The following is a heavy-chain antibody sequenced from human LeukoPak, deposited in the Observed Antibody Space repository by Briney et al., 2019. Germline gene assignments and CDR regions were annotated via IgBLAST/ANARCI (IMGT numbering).Heavy chain of an antibody. CDR3: ARDGRKYYAGAIDY. V-gene: IGHV4-4*07. D-gene: IGHD3-10*01. CDR2: IYTSGST. J-gene: IGHJ4*02. CDR1: GGSISSYY. Sequence: PSETLSLTCTVSGGSISSYYWSWIRQPAGKGLEWIGRIYTSGSTNYNPPLKSRVTMSVDTSKNQFSLKLSSVTAADTAVYYCARDGRKYYAGAIDYWGQGTLVTVSS.